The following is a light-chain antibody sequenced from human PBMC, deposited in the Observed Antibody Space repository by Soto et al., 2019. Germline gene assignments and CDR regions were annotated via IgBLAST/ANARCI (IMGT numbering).Light chain of an antibody. Sequence: DIQMTQFPSSLSASVGDRVTITYRASQGIRNDLAWYQQKPGKAPKRLIYAASSLQSGVPSRFSGSGSGTEFSLAISSLQPEYFATFYCLQHSTYPLTFGQGTKVEIK. J-gene: IGKJ1*01. CDR3: LQHSTYPLT. V-gene: IGKV1-17*01. CDR1: QGIRND. CDR2: AAS.